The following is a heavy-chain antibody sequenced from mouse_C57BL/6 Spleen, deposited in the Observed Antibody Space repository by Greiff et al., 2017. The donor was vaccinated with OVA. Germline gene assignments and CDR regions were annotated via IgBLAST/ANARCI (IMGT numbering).Heavy chain of an antibody. Sequence: VQLQQSGPELVKPGASVKISCKASGYTFTDYYMNWVQQSHGKSLEWIGDINPNNGGTSYNQKFNGKAKLTVDKSSSTAYMELRSLTSEDSAVYYCAREVDGFMDYWGQGTSVTGSS. CDR2: INPNNGGT. CDR1: GYTFTDYY. CDR3: AREVDGFMDY. D-gene: IGHD2-3*01. J-gene: IGHJ4*01. V-gene: IGHV1-26*01.